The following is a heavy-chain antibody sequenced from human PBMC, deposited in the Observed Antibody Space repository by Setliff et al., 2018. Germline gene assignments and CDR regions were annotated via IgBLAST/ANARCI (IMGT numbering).Heavy chain of an antibody. D-gene: IGHD3-10*01. CDR3: ARDRSTVIRGVTSFFYYYMDV. V-gene: IGHV4-59*11. CDR2: IFYSDTA. J-gene: IGHJ6*03. CDR1: GGSIGPHY. Sequence: PSETLSLTCTVSGGSIGPHYWSWIRQAPGKGLEWIGHIFYSDTAKYNPSLESLAAISVDSSKNQFSLKLRSVTAADTAVYYCARDRSTVIRGVTSFFYYYMDVWGGGTTVTVSS.